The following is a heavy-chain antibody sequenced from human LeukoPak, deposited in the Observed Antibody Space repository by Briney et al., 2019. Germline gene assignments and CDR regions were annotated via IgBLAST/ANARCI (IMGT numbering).Heavy chain of an antibody. V-gene: IGHV4-34*01. CDR3: ARGRSVAYRNFWYAQYKAPFDY. Sequence: SETLSLTCAVSGGSLSGDYWSWSRQRPGKGLEWMGEMNPSGSTTSNPSLTPRVTISVDTSKPQFSLQPTSVTAADTAVYYRARGRSVAYRNFWYAQYKAPFDYWGQGTLVTVSS. CDR2: MNPSGST. CDR1: GGSLSGDY. J-gene: IGHJ4*02. D-gene: IGHD6-13*01.